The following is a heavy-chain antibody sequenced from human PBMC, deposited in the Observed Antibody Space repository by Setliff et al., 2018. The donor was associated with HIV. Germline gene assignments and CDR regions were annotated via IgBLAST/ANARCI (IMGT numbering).Heavy chain of an antibody. D-gene: IGHD6-13*01. J-gene: IGHJ6*02. CDR1: GFSFGDFA. CDR2: IRTKAHGGTT. V-gene: IGHV3-49*04. Sequence: PGGSLRLSCTASGFSFGDFALNWVRQAPGKGLEWIGFIRTKAHGGTTEYAASVRGRFTISRDDSESIAYLQMNSLNTEDTAMYYCTREDRIAPATRNYYYFGMDVWGQGTTVTVSS. CDR3: TREDRIAPATRNYYYFGMDV.